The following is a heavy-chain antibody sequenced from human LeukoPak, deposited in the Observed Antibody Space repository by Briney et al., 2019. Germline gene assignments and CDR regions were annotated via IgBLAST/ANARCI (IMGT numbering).Heavy chain of an antibody. CDR2: IDPNSGGP. Sequence: ASVKVSCKASGYSLTGYYLHWLRQAPGQGLEWVGWIDPNSGGPNYAQKFRGRVTMTRDTSISTAYMELSRLRSDDTAVYYCARDAGATDYWGQGTLVTVSS. V-gene: IGHV1-2*02. CDR1: GYSLTGYY. CDR3: ARDAGATDY. J-gene: IGHJ4*02. D-gene: IGHD4/OR15-4a*01.